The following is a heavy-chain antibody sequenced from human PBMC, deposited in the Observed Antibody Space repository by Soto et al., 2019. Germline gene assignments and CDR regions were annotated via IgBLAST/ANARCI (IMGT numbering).Heavy chain of an antibody. CDR2: IKSKTDGGTT. V-gene: IGHV3-15*01. D-gene: IGHD3-3*01. Sequence: EVQLVESGGGLVKPGGSLRLSCAASGFTFSNAWMSWVRQAPGKGLEWVGRIKSKTDGGTTDYAAPVKGRFTISRDDSKNTLYLQMNSLKPEGTAVYYCTPDPSFGVVIGAFGFDYWGQGTLVTVSS. CDR3: TPDPSFGVVIGAFGFDY. CDR1: GFTFSNAW. J-gene: IGHJ4*02.